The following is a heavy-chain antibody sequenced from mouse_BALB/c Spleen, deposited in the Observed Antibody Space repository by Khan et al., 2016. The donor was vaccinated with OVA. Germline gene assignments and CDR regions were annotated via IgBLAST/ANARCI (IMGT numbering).Heavy chain of an antibody. D-gene: IGHD1-1*02. CDR3: AIRGLRWDFDY. CDR1: GYTFIDYW. CDR2: INPSIGDT. J-gene: IGHJ2*01. V-gene: IGHV1-7*01. Sequence: QIQLVQSGAELAKPGPSVKMSYKASGYTFIDYWILWVKQRPGQGLEWLGNINPSIGDTENNQNFTDKATLTANKSAILNYKQLSSLASDGSAGDYCAIRGLRWDFDYWGQGTTLTVSS.